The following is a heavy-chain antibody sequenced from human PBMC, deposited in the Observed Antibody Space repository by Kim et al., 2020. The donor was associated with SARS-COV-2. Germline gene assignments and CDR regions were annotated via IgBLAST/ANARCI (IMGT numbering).Heavy chain of an antibody. Sequence: GGSLRLSCAASGFTFSSYAMHWVRQAPGKGLEWVAVISYDGSNKYYADSVKGRFTISRDNSKNTLYLQMNSLRAEDTAVYYCASVVAVAGTLKDAFGIWGQRTMVTVSS. V-gene: IGHV3-30-3*01. CDR1: GFTFSSYA. CDR3: ASVVAVAGTLKDAFGI. J-gene: IGHJ3*02. CDR2: ISYDGSNK. D-gene: IGHD6-19*01.